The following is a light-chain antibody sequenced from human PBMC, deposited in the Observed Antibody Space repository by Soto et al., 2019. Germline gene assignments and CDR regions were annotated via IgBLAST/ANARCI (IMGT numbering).Light chain of an antibody. Sequence: EVVMTQYPDTLSVSPGERATLSCRASQSVSSSLAWYQQKPGQAPRLLIYGASTRATGVPARFSGSGSGTEFTLTISSLQSEDVAVYYCQHFHNWPPWTFGQGTRVEIK. V-gene: IGKV3-15*01. CDR2: GAS. J-gene: IGKJ1*01. CDR3: QHFHNWPPWT. CDR1: QSVSSS.